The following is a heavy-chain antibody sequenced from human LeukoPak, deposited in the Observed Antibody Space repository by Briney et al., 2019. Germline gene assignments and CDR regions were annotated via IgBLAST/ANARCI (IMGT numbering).Heavy chain of an antibody. J-gene: IGHJ4*02. CDR2: ISGSGGST. CDR3: AKRGVVIRVILVGFHKEAYYFDS. D-gene: IGHD3-10*01. V-gene: IGHV3-23*01. Sequence: GGSLRLSCAVSGITLSNYGMSWVRQVPGKGLEWVAGISGSGGSTNYAASVKGRFTISRDSRKNTLSLQMNSLRAEDTAVYFCAKRGVVIRVILVGFHKEAYYFDSWGQGVLVTVSS. CDR1: GITLSNYG.